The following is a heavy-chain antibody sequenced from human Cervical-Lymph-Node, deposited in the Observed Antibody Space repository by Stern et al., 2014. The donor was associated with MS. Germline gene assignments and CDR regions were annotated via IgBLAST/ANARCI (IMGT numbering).Heavy chain of an antibody. CDR2: VSTTGNT. D-gene: IGHD6-13*01. V-gene: IGHV4-4*07. CDR1: RGSISTYY. Sequence: QVQLQASGPRQVKTAETLSLTCSVSRGSISTYYWSWIRQPAGNGLEWIGRVSTTGNTGYNPSLKNRVTMSVDPSKNQFSLQLNSVTAADTAMYFCARDGSWSPLDYWGQGILVTVSS. J-gene: IGHJ4*02. CDR3: ARDGSWSPLDY.